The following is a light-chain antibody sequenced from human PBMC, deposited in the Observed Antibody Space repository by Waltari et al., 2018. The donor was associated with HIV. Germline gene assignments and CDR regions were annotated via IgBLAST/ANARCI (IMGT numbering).Light chain of an antibody. V-gene: IGLV1-44*01. CDR3: AAWDDNRNTVV. J-gene: IGLJ2*01. Sequence: QSVLTQPPSASGTTGQRVAISCSGSRSNSGSNRVTWYQQVSGAAPKLIINSNNQRPSVFPGRFSGSKSGTAGSLAISALQSEDEADYYCAAWDDNRNTVVFGGGTKLTVL. CDR1: RSNSGSNR. CDR2: SNN.